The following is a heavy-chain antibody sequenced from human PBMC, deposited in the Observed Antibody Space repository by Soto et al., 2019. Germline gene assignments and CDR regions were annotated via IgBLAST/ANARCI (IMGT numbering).Heavy chain of an antibody. J-gene: IGHJ5*02. V-gene: IGHV1-3*01. Sequence: ASVKVSCKASGYTFTSYAMHWVRQAPGQRLEWMGWINAGNGNTKYSQKIQGRVTITRDTSASTAYMELSSLRSEDTAVYYCARGRTRIAVAGTGWFDPWGQGTLVTVSS. CDR1: GYTFTSYA. D-gene: IGHD6-19*01. CDR3: ARGRTRIAVAGTGWFDP. CDR2: INAGNGNT.